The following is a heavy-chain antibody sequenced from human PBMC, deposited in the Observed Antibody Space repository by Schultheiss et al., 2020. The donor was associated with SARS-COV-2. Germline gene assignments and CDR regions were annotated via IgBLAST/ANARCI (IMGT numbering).Heavy chain of an antibody. CDR2: INPNSGGT. D-gene: IGHD2-21*02. CDR3: ARSRRIVVVTAIRGNWFDP. V-gene: IGHV1-2*02. Sequence: ASVKVSCKASGYTFTSYGISWVRQAPGQGLEWMGWINPNSGGTNYAQKFQGRVTMTRDTSISTAYMELSRLRSDDTAVYYCARSRRIVVVTAIRGNWFDPWGQGTLVTVSS. CDR1: GYTFTSYG. J-gene: IGHJ5*02.